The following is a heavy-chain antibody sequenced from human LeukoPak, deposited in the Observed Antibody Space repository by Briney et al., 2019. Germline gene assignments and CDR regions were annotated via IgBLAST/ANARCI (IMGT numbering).Heavy chain of an antibody. D-gene: IGHD4-17*01. Sequence: ASVKVSCKASGYTFTSYDINWVRQATGQGLEWMGWMNPNSGNTGHAQKFQGRVTITRNTSISTAYMELSSLRSEDTAVYYCARAGGPAVTTYYFDYWGQGTLVTVSS. CDR2: MNPNSGNT. CDR1: GYTFTSYD. J-gene: IGHJ4*02. V-gene: IGHV1-8*03. CDR3: ARAGGPAVTTYYFDY.